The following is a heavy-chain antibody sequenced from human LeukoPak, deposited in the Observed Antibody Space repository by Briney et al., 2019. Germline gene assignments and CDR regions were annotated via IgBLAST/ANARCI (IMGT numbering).Heavy chain of an antibody. CDR3: ARDRVGATTNFDY. D-gene: IGHD1-26*01. J-gene: IGHJ4*02. V-gene: IGHV3-53*01. CDR2: IYSGGNT. Sequence: PGESLRLSCAASGFTVSSNYMSWVRQAPGKGLDWVSVIYSGGNTYYADSVKGRFTISRDNSKNTLYLQMNSLRAEDTAVYYCARDRVGATTNFDYWGQGTLVTVSS. CDR1: GFTVSSNY.